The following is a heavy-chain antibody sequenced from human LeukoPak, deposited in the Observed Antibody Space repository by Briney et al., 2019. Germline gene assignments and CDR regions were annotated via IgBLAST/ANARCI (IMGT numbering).Heavy chain of an antibody. CDR2: ISGSAYST. D-gene: IGHD3-9*01. Sequence: GGSLRLSCAASGLTFSSYAMNWVRQAPGMGLEWVSTISGSAYSTYYADSVRGRFTISRDNSDNTLYLQMNSLRAEDTAVYYCAKGRVLNGPYDAFDIWGHGTMVTVSS. J-gene: IGHJ3*02. CDR1: GLTFSSYA. CDR3: AKGRVLNGPYDAFDI. V-gene: IGHV3-23*01.